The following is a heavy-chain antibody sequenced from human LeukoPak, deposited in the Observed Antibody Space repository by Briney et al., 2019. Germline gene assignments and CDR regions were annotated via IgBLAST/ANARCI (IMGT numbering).Heavy chain of an antibody. D-gene: IGHD3-22*01. CDR1: GFTFYMYA. J-gene: IGHJ5*01. Sequence: GGSLRLSRQASGFTFYMYAMSWVRQAPGKGLEWVASMGGTAGCTFYPDSVKGRFTISRDNSKNVLYLRMNSLTAEDTAIYYCAKDRPNFHENSGHYYRRDGDSWGQGTLVTVSS. CDR3: AKDRPNFHENSGHYYRRDGDS. V-gene: IGHV3-23*01. CDR2: MGGTAGCT.